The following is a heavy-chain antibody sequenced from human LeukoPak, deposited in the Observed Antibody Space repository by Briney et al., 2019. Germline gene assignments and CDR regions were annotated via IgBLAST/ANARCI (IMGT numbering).Heavy chain of an antibody. Sequence: TSETLSLTCTVSGGSISSYYWSWIRQPAGKGLEWIGRIYTSGSTNYNPSLKSRVTISVDTSKNQFSLKLSSVTAADTAVYYCARDRGYCSGGSCYSNYYYMDVWGKGTTVTISS. CDR3: ARDRGYCSGGSCYSNYYYMDV. J-gene: IGHJ6*03. D-gene: IGHD2-15*01. CDR1: GGSISSYY. V-gene: IGHV4-4*07. CDR2: IYTSGST.